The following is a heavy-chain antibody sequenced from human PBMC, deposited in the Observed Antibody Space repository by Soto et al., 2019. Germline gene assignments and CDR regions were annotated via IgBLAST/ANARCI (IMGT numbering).Heavy chain of an antibody. Sequence: QVQLVQSGAEVKKPGSSVKVSCKASGGIFRTYTISWVRQAPGQGLEWMGGIIPLFDTTKYPQKFQDRVTITADTSTNTAYMEVRIRRSVNTAVYSCASTPTESGISISYFKYWGQGTLVPVSS. V-gene: IGHV1-69*06. D-gene: IGHD2-15*01. J-gene: IGHJ4*02. CDR1: GGIFRTYT. CDR2: IIPLFDTT. CDR3: ASTPTESGISISYFKY.